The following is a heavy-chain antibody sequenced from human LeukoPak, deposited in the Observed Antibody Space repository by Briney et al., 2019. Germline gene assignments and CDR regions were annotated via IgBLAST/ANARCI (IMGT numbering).Heavy chain of an antibody. Sequence: HPGGSLRLSCAASGFTFRDYTMNWVRQAPGKGLEWVSALWPTGDNTFYADSVKGQFTISRDNSKNMLYLQMSSLRAEDTAIYYCAKDLKPDSGYDFDHWGQGTLVTVSS. V-gene: IGHV3-23*01. D-gene: IGHD5-12*01. CDR3: AKDLKPDSGYDFDH. J-gene: IGHJ4*02. CDR2: LWPTGDNT. CDR1: GFTFRDYT.